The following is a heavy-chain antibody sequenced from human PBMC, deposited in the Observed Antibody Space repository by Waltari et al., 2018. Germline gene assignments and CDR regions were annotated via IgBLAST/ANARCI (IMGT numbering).Heavy chain of an antibody. D-gene: IGHD2-8*01. J-gene: IGHJ4*02. Sequence: EVQLVESGGGLVQPGGSLRLSCAASGFTFSSYSMNWVRQAPGKGLEWVSYISSSSSTIYYADSVKGRFTISRDNAKNSLYLQMNSLRAEDTAVYYCVASRLSRSNGDFDYWGQGTLVTVSS. CDR3: VASRLSRSNGDFDY. CDR1: GFTFSSYS. CDR2: ISSSSSTI. V-gene: IGHV3-48*04.